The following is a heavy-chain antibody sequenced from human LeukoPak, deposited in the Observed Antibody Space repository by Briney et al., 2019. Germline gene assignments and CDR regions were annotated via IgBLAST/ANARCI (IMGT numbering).Heavy chain of an antibody. V-gene: IGHV3-21*01. CDR2: ISVRSNYR. J-gene: IGHJ4*02. Sequence: PGGSLRLSCAASGYTFSDFSVNWVRQAPGKGLEGLSSISVRSNYRYYADSVRGRFTISRDDARDSLFLQMNSLRAEDTAVYFCVRLRRNNDRSGYYYYYGYWGQGTLVTVSS. D-gene: IGHD3-22*01. CDR3: VRLRRNNDRSGYYYYYGY. CDR1: GYTFSDFS.